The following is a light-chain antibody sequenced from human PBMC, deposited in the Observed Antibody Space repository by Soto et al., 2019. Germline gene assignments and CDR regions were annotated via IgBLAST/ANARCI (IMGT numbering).Light chain of an antibody. CDR2: GAS. CDR3: QQYNNWPPIT. V-gene: IGKV3-15*01. Sequence: EIVMTQSPATLSLSPGEEATLSCRASRSVSSNLAWYHQKPGQAPRLLIYGASTRATGIPARFSGSGSGTEFTLTISSLQSEDFAVYYCQQYNNWPPITFGQGTRLEIK. J-gene: IGKJ5*01. CDR1: RSVSSN.